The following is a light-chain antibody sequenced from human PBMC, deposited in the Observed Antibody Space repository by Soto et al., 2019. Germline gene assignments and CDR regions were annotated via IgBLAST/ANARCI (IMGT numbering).Light chain of an antibody. V-gene: IGKV3-15*01. J-gene: IGKJ4*01. Sequence: EIVMTQSPATLSVSPGERATLSCGASESVGTNLAWYQVKLGQAPRLLISGAFTRATGIPARFSASGSGTDFTLTISSLQSEDFAVYYCQHYNNWPRTSGGGTKVEIK. CDR1: ESVGTN. CDR2: GAF. CDR3: QHYNNWPRT.